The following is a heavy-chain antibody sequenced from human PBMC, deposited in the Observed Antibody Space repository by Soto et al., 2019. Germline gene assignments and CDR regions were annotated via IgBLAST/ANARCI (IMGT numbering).Heavy chain of an antibody. Sequence: PSETLSLTCTVSGGSFSPNYWSWIRQPPGKGLEWVSVIYRGGSTYYADSVKGRLTISRDVSKNTLSLQMNSLRDEDTAVYYCAGGSGPTNYYDILTGPQGVFDSWGQGTLVTVSS. CDR2: IYRGGST. CDR1: GGSFSPNY. CDR3: AGGSGPTNYYDILTGPQGVFDS. V-gene: IGHV3-53*05. D-gene: IGHD3-9*01. J-gene: IGHJ4*02.